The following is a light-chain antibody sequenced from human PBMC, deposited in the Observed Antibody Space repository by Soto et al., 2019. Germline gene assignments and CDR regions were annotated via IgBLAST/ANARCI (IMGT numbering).Light chain of an antibody. CDR1: QDIRNF. Sequence: DIQMTQSPTSLSASVGDRVTITCRASQDIRNFVAWYQQKPGTAPKLLIYAASTLQSGVPSRFSGSGSGTDFTLTINSLQPEDVATYSCQKYSIVPVFGPGTKVEIK. CDR2: AAS. CDR3: QKYSIVPV. J-gene: IGKJ3*01. V-gene: IGKV1-27*01.